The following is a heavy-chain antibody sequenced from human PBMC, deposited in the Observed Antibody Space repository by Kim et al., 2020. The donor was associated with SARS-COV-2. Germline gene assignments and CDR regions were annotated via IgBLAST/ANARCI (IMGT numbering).Heavy chain of an antibody. CDR3: AKGSRTSVYTSSDY. V-gene: IGHV3-23*01. CDR2: VGSGGGGT. D-gene: IGHD3-22*01. J-gene: IGHJ4*02. CDR1: GFIFSDYA. Sequence: GGSLRLSCEASGFIFSDYAMTWVRQAPGKGLEWVSDVGSGGGGTYYADSVQGRFTISRDNSKNTLYLQMNSLRAEDTAVYYCAKGSRTSVYTSSDYWGQGTRVTVSS.